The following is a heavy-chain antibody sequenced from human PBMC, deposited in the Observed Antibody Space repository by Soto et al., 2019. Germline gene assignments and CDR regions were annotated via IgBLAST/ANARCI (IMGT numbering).Heavy chain of an antibody. CDR1: YGPNNNYK. J-gene: IGHJ6*02. CDR3: VRQGFGELHGLVEV. D-gene: IGHD3-10*01. CDR2: IDDSGRT. Sequence: SETLSLTCSVSYGPNNNYKWSWMLQTPGKGLEWIGYIDDSGRTSYNPSLNSRVTMSVDTSTKQFSLRLSSMTAADTAVYYCVRQGFGELHGLVEVWGQGITVTVSS. V-gene: IGHV4-59*08.